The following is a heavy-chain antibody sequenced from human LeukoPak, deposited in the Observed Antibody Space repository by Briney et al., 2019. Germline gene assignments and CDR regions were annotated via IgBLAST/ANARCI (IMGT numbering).Heavy chain of an antibody. V-gene: IGHV4-39*07. J-gene: IGHJ4*02. Sequence: SETLSLTCTVSGGSISSSNYYWGGIRQPPGKGLEWIGSIYYSGSTYYNPSLKSRVTISVDTSKNQFSLKLSSVTAADTAVYYCARGYDILTYFDYWGQGTLVTVSS. CDR3: ARGYDILTYFDY. D-gene: IGHD3-9*01. CDR2: IYYSGST. CDR1: GGSISSSNYY.